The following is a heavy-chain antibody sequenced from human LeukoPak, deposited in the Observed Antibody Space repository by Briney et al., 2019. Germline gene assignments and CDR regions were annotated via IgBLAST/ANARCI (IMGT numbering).Heavy chain of an antibody. J-gene: IGHJ6*03. D-gene: IGHD3-9*01. CDR2: INPNSGGT. V-gene: IGHV1-2*02. CDR1: GYTFTGYY. Sequence: ASVKVSCKASGYTFTGYYMHWVRQAPGQGLEWMGWINPNSGGTNYAQKFQGRVTMTRDTSISTAYMELSRLRSDDTAVYYCARDLSAYFDWSSYYYYMDVWCKGTTVNISS. CDR3: ARDLSAYFDWSSYYYYMDV.